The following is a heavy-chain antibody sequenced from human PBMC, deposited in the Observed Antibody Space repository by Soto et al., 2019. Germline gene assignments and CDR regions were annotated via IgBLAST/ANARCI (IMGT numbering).Heavy chain of an antibody. CDR3: AREGEWLVHNYFDY. D-gene: IGHD6-19*01. J-gene: IGHJ4*02. CDR1: GGSFSGYY. V-gene: IGHV4-34*01. Sequence: SETLSLTCAVYGGSFSGYYWSWIRQPPGKGLEWIGEINHSGSTNYNPSLKSRVTISVDTSKNQFSLKLSSVTAADTAVYYCAREGEWLVHNYFDYWGQGTLVTVSS. CDR2: INHSGST.